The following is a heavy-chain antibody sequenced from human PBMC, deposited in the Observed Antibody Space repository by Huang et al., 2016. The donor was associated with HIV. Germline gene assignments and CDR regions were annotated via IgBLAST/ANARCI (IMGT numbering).Heavy chain of an antibody. CDR3: ARQHSGYDVFDI. V-gene: IGHV5-51*01. J-gene: IGHJ3*02. CDR2: IYPAYAYN. Sequence: EVQLVQSEAEVKKPGESLKISCRVSGYSFSSYWIGWVRQMPGRGLDLVGFIYPAYAYNKYSPSFKGQVTMAVDKSVDTAYLEWHGRRASDSGTFYCARQHSGYDVFDIGGQGTTITVS. D-gene: IGHD5-12*01. CDR1: GYSFSSYW.